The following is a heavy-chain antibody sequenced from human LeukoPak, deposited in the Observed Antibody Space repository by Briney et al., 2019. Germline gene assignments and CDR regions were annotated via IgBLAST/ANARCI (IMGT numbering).Heavy chain of an antibody. CDR1: GGSISSDY. Sequence: SETLSLTCTVSGGSISSDYWSWIRQPPGKGLEWLGYINYSESTNYNLSLKSRVTISVDTSKNQFSLKLSSVTAADTAVYYCARDPRLSWYFELWGRGTLVTVSS. J-gene: IGHJ2*01. V-gene: IGHV4-59*12. CDR2: INYSEST. D-gene: IGHD5-12*01. CDR3: ARDPRLSWYFEL.